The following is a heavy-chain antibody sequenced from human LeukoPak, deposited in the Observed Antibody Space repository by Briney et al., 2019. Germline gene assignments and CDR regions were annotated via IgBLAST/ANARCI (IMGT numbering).Heavy chain of an antibody. CDR2: IYYSGST. Sequence: PSETLSLTCTVSGGSISSGGYYWGWIRQHPGKGLEWIGYIYYSGSTNYNPSLKSRVTISVDTSKNQFSLKLSSVTAADTAVYYCARDRKTYYDFWSGYLHYYYYGMDVWGQGTTVTVSS. D-gene: IGHD3-3*01. J-gene: IGHJ6*02. CDR3: ARDRKTYYDFWSGYLHYYYYGMDV. CDR1: GGSISSGGYY. V-gene: IGHV4-61*08.